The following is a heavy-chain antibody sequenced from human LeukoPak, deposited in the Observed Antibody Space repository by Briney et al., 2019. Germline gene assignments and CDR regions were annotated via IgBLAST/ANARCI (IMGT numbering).Heavy chain of an antibody. V-gene: IGHV4-39*07. D-gene: IGHD3-22*01. Sequence: SETLSLTCTASGGSISSSSYYWGWIRQPPRKGLEWIGSIYYSGSTYYNPSLKSRVAISVDTSKNQFSLKLSSVTAADTAVYYCARGPYYDSSGYTEPFDYWRQGTLVTVSS. CDR1: GGSISSSSYY. CDR3: ARGPYYDSSGYTEPFDY. CDR2: IYYSGST. J-gene: IGHJ4*02.